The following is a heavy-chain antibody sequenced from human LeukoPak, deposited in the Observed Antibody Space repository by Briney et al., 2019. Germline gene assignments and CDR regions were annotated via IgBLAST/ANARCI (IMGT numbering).Heavy chain of an antibody. CDR2: IYYSGST. V-gene: IGHV4-31*03. CDR3: ARYAPLMVYATDYYYYYGMDV. D-gene: IGHD2-8*01. Sequence: SETLSLTCTVSGGSISSGGYYWSWIRQHPGKGLEWIGYIYYSGSTYYNPSLKSRVTISVDTSKNQFSLKLSSVTAADTAVYYCARYAPLMVYATDYYYYYGMDVWGQGTTVTVSS. J-gene: IGHJ6*02. CDR1: GGSISSGGYY.